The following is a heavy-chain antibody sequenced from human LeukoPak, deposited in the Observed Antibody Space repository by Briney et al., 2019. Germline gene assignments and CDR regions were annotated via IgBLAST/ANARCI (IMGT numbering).Heavy chain of an antibody. V-gene: IGHV4-4*02. Sequence: PSGTLSLTCAVSGGSISSSNWWNWVRQPPGKGLEWIGEIHHSGSTNYNPSLKSRVTISVDKSKNQFSLKVSSVTAADTAVYYCARLVGAGKDYYYYYMDVWGKGTTVTVSS. J-gene: IGHJ6*03. CDR1: GGSISSSNW. D-gene: IGHD1-26*01. CDR3: ARLVGAGKDYYYYYMDV. CDR2: IHHSGST.